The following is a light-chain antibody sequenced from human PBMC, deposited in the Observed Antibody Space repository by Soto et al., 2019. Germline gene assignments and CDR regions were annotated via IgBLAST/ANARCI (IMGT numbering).Light chain of an antibody. CDR1: SSDVGGYNF. CDR3: SSYTTSSTLV. CDR2: EVS. Sequence: QSALTQPASVFGSPGQSITISCTGTSSDVGGYNFVSWYQQHPGKAPKLMIYEVSSRPSGVSNRFSGAKSVNTASLTISGLQPEDEADYYCSSYTTSSTLVFGTGTKLTVL. V-gene: IGLV2-14*03. J-gene: IGLJ1*01.